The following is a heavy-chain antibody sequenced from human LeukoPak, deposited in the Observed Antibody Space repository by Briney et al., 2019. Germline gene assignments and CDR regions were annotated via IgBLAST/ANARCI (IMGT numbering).Heavy chain of an antibody. CDR2: ISGSGGST. V-gene: IGHV3-23*01. CDR3: AKDMNSYGLYYFDY. J-gene: IGHJ4*02. D-gene: IGHD5-18*01. Sequence: GGSLRLSCAASGFTFDDYGMSWVRQAPGKGLEWVSAISGSGGSTYYADSVKGRFTISRDNSKNTLYPQMNSLRAEDTAVYYCAKDMNSYGLYYFDYWGQGTLVTVSS. CDR1: GFTFDDYG.